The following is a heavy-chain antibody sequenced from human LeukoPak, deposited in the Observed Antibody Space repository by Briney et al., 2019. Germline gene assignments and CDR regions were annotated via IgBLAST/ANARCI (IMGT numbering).Heavy chain of an antibody. V-gene: IGHV3-21*01. CDR3: ARDRRSSGDVVDAFDI. CDR1: GFIFSSYS. D-gene: IGHD3-10*01. J-gene: IGHJ3*02. Sequence: PGGSLRLSCAASGFIFSSYSMNWVRQAPGKGLEWGSSISSTSRYIYYADSVKGRFTISRDNAKNSLDLQMNSLRAEDTALYYCARDRRSSGDVVDAFDIWGQGTMVTVSS. CDR2: ISSTSRYI.